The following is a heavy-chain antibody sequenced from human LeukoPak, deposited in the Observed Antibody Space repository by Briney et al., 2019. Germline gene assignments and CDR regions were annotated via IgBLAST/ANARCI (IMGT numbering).Heavy chain of an antibody. CDR3: ARATDGRHAV. CDR2: IYDSGGT. J-gene: IGHJ4*02. Sequence: SETLSLTCTVSGGSISGYYWSWSRQPPGKGVEWIGYIYDSGGTNYNSSLKSRVTISVDTSKNQFSLRLSSVTAADTAVYYCARATDGRHAVWGQGTLVTVSS. V-gene: IGHV4-59*01. CDR1: GGSISGYY. D-gene: IGHD4-17*01.